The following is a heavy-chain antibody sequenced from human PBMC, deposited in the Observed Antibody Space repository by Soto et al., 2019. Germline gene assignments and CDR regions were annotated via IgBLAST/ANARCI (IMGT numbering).Heavy chain of an antibody. D-gene: IGHD6-6*01. J-gene: IGHJ4*02. V-gene: IGHV6-1*01. CDR3: ARVGDSSSSGGGYFDY. CDR2: TYYRSKWYN. CDR1: GDIVSSNSAA. Sequence: PSQTLSLTCAISGDIVSSNSAAWNWISQSPSRGLEWLGRTYYRSKWYNDYAVSVKSRITINPDTSKNQFSLQLNSVTPEDTAVYYCARVGDSSSSGGGYFDYWGQGTLVTVSS.